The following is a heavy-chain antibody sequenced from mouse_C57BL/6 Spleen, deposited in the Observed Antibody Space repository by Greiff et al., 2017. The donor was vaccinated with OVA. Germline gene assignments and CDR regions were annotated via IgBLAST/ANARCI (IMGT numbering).Heavy chain of an antibody. D-gene: IGHD1-1*01. CDR1: GYTFTDYY. J-gene: IGHJ2*01. Sequence: QVQLQQSGAELVKPGASVKISCKASGYTFTDYYINWVKQRPGQGLEWIGKIGPGSGRTYYTEKFKGKATLTADKSSSTAYMQLSSLTSEDSAVYFCARRGYYGSIDYWGQGTTLTVSS. CDR2: IGPGSGRT. CDR3: ARRGYYGSIDY. V-gene: IGHV1-77*01.